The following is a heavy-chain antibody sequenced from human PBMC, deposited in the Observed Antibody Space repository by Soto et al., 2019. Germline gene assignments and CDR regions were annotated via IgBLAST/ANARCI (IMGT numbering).Heavy chain of an antibody. CDR1: GFTFSNYI. CDR3: AGGDTYYAMGV. V-gene: IGHV3-30-3*01. CDR2: ISYDGSNK. D-gene: IGHD5-18*01. J-gene: IGHJ6*02. Sequence: QLQLVESGGGVAQPGRSLRLSCAASGFTFSNYILHWVRQAPGKGLEWVAFISYDGSNKDYADSMKGRFTISRDNSKNTLYLQLSSLRPEDTAVYYCAGGDTYYAMGVWGQGTTVTVSS.